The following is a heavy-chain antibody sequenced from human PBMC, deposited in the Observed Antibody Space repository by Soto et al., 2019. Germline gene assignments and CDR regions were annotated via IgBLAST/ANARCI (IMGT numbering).Heavy chain of an antibody. V-gene: IGHV3-53*04. CDR1: GFTVSSNY. Sequence: EVQLLESGGGLVQPGGSLRLCCAASGFTVSSNYMIWVRQAPGKGLEWVSVIYSGGGTYYADSVKGRFTISRHNSKNTVYLQMNSLRPEDTAVYYCAGASYGSGRGVAWGPGTLVTVSS. D-gene: IGHD3-10*01. CDR3: AGASYGSGRGVA. J-gene: IGHJ5*02. CDR2: IYSGGGT.